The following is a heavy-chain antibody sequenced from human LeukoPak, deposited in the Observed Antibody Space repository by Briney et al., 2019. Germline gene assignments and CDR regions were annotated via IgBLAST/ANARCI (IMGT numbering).Heavy chain of an antibody. CDR1: GFIFSNYA. CDR3: ARDLEPYCSGGSCSRLDY. CDR2: ISSDGSKI. Sequence: GGSLRLSCAASGFIFSNYAMHWVRQAPGKGLEWVALISSDGSKIYYADSVKGRFTISRNNAKNSLYLQMNSLRAEDTAVYYCARDLEPYCSGGSCSRLDYWGQGTLVTVSS. J-gene: IGHJ4*02. D-gene: IGHD2-15*01. V-gene: IGHV3-30*04.